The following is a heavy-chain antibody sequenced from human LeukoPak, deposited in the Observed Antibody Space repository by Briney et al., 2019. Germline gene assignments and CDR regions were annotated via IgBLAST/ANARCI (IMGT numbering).Heavy chain of an antibody. Sequence: ASVKVSCKASGYTFTSYYMHWVRQAPGQGLEWMGIINPSGGSTSYAQKFQGRVTMTRDMSTSTVYMELSSLRSEDTAVYYCARAYCSSTSCYSYYYYYMDVWGKGTTVTVS. CDR2: INPSGGST. J-gene: IGHJ6*03. CDR1: GYTFTSYY. CDR3: ARAYCSSTSCYSYYYYYMDV. D-gene: IGHD2-2*01. V-gene: IGHV1-46*01.